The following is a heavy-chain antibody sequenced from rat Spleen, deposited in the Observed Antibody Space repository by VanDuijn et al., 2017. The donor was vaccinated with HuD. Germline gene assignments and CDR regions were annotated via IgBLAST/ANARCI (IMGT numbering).Heavy chain of an antibody. Sequence: EVQLVESGGGLVQPGRSLKLSCAASGFTFSNYGMHWLRQAPTKGLEWVASISPTGGSTSSRDSVKGRFTISRDNAKSTLCLHMDSLRSEDTATYYCATAGARISRFAYWGQGTLVTVSS. D-gene: IGHD2-7*01. J-gene: IGHJ3*01. CDR2: ISPTGGST. V-gene: IGHV5-19*01. CDR1: GFTFSNYG. CDR3: ATAGARISRFAY.